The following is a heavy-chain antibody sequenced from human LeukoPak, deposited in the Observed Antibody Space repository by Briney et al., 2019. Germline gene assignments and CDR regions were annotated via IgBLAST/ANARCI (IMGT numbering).Heavy chain of an antibody. J-gene: IGHJ4*02. Sequence: PPETLSLTCAVYGGSFSDYYWSWIRQPPGKGLEWIGEINHSGSTNCNPSLKSRVTMSVDTSKNQFSLKVSSVTAADTAVYYCARGGGSSWYVDYWGQGTLVTVSS. CDR3: ARGGGSSWYVDY. CDR2: INHSGST. CDR1: GGSFSDYY. D-gene: IGHD6-13*01. V-gene: IGHV4-34*01.